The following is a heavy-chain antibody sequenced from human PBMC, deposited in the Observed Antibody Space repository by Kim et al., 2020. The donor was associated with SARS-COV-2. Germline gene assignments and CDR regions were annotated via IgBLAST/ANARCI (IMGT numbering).Heavy chain of an antibody. D-gene: IGHD3-10*01. CDR2: ISYDGSNK. CDR3: ARDNPVMVRGVIILRDNYYYYYGMDV. J-gene: IGHJ6*02. V-gene: IGHV3-30*04. CDR1: GFTFSSYA. Sequence: GGSLRLSCAASGFTFSSYAMHWVRQAPGKGLEWVAVISYDGSNKYYADSVKGRFTISRDNSKNTLYLQMNSLRAEDTAVYYCARDNPVMVRGVIILRDNYYYYYGMDVWGQGTTVTVSS.